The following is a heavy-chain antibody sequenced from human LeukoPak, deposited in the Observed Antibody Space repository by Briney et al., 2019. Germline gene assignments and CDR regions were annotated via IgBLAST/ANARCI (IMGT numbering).Heavy chain of an antibody. CDR1: GFTFSSYS. D-gene: IGHD3-3*01. V-gene: IGHV3-21*01. CDR3: ARADFWSGQAHMDV. CDR2: ISSSSSYI. Sequence: GGSLRLSCAASGFTFSSYSMNWVRQAPGKGLEWVSSISSSSSYIYYADPVKGRFTISRDNAKNSLYLQMNSLRAEDTAVYYCARADFWSGQAHMDVWGKGTTVTVSS. J-gene: IGHJ6*03.